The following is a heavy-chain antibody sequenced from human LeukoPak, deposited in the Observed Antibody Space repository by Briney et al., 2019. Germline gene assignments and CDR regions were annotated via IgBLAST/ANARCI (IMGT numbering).Heavy chain of an antibody. J-gene: IGHJ4*02. CDR2: FDPEDGET. D-gene: IGHD3-10*01. CDR1: GYTLTELS. V-gene: IGHV1-24*01. CDR3: ATEPVSPTTMVRGVGYYYFDY. Sequence: ASVKVSCKVSGYTLTELSMHWVRQAPGKGLEWMGGFDPEDGETIYAQKVQGRVTMTEDTSTDTAYMELSSLRSEDTAVYYCATEPVSPTTMVRGVGYYYFDYWGQGTLVTVSS.